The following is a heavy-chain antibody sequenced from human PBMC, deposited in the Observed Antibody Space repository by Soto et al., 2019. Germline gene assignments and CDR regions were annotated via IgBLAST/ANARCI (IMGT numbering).Heavy chain of an antibody. CDR1: GYNFTSSV. CDR3: ARCGRHDTSVYYQPVSGLDL. J-gene: IGHJ6*02. V-gene: IGHV1-18*01. Sequence: QVQLVQSGAEVKKPGASVKVSCKASGYNFTSSVISGVRQAPGQGLEWRGWISAHNSNTNYGQKLQGRGTMTTDTSTCKADMGLRSLTSDDQTVYYCARCGRHDTSVYYQPVSGLDLWGQGTTVTFS. D-gene: IGHD3-22*01. CDR2: ISAHNSNT.